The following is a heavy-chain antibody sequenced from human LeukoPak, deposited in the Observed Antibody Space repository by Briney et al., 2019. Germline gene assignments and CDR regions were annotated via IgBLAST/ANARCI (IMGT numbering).Heavy chain of an antibody. V-gene: IGHV3-21*01. CDR2: ISSSSSYI. D-gene: IGHD2-21*02. Sequence: GGSLRLSCAASGFTFSSYSMNWVRQAPGKGLEWVSSISSSSSYIYYADSVKGQFTISRDNAKNSLYLQMNSLRAEDTAVYYCARGTPYCGGDCYNYWGQGTLVTVSS. CDR1: GFTFSSYS. CDR3: ARGTPYCGGDCYNY. J-gene: IGHJ4*02.